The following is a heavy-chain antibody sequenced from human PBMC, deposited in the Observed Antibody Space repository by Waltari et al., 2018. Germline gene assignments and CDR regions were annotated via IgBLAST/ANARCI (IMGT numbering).Heavy chain of an antibody. CDR2: INPSGART. J-gene: IGHJ5*02. D-gene: IGHD1-26*01. Sequence: QVQLVQSGAEVKKPGASVKLSCKSSGNTFNSYYVHWVRQAPGQGLEWMGVINPSGARTSYAQNVQGRVTMTRDTSTSTVYMELSGLISDDTAVYYCARDRGGTYYRINCFDPWGPGTLVTVSA. CDR3: ARDRGGTYYRINCFDP. V-gene: IGHV1-46*02. CDR1: GNTFNSYY.